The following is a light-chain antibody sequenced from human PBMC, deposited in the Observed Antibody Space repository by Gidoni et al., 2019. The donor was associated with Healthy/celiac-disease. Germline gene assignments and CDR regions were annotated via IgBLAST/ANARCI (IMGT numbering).Light chain of an antibody. CDR3: QQYGSPRT. V-gene: IGKV3-20*01. CDR1: QSVSSSY. Sequence: EIVLTQSPGTLSLSPGERATLACRASQSVSSSYLAWYQQKPGQAPRLLIYGASSRATGIPDRFSGSGPGTDFTLTISRLEPEDFAVYYCQQYGSPRTFGQXTKVEIK. CDR2: GAS. J-gene: IGKJ1*01.